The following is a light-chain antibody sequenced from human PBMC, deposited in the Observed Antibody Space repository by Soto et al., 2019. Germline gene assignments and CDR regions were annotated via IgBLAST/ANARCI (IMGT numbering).Light chain of an antibody. CDR2: GAS. V-gene: IGKV3-15*01. CDR1: HKIASR. Sequence: EILMPQPPATLSWSQGGRPTLSCGASHKIASRLAWYQLERGQPPRLLIHGASTRATGVAPRFSGSGSGTEYTLTISSLQSEDFAVYFCQQYANWPPWTFGQGTKVEI. CDR3: QQYANWPPWT. J-gene: IGKJ1*01.